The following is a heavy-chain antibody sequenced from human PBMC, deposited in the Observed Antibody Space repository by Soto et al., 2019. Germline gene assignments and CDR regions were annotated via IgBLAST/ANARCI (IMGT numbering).Heavy chain of an antibody. CDR1: GGTFSGYA. Sequence: VKVSCKASGGTFSGYAISWVRQAPGQGLEWMGEIIPMFGTSNYAQKFQGRVTITADESTSTAYMELSSLRSEDTAVYYCARGSCSSTSCYKEYYFDLWGQGTLVTVSS. V-gene: IGHV1-69*13. CDR3: ARGSCSSTSCYKEYYFDL. CDR2: IIPMFGTS. J-gene: IGHJ4*02. D-gene: IGHD2-2*02.